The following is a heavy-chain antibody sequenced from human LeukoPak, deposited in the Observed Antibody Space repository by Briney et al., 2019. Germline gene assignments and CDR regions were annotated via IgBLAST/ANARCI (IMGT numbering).Heavy chain of an antibody. Sequence: ASVKVSCKASGYTFTSYGISWVRQAPGQGLEWMGWISAYNGNTNYAQKLQGRATMTTDTSTSTAYMELRSLRSDDTAVYYCARDRWGGSNYGYWGQGTLVTVSS. D-gene: IGHD4-11*01. CDR2: ISAYNGNT. V-gene: IGHV1-18*01. J-gene: IGHJ4*02. CDR1: GYTFTSYG. CDR3: ARDRWGGSNYGY.